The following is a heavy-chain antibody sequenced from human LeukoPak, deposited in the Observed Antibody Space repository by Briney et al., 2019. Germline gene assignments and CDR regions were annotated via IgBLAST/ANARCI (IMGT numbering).Heavy chain of an antibody. CDR1: GYSFPSSW. J-gene: IGHJ4*02. D-gene: IGHD1-7*01. CDR3: AREGTAGDFDY. CDR2: IYPADSDT. V-gene: IGHV5-51*01. Sequence: GESLKISFKGSGYSFPSSWIGWVRQMPGKGLEWMAMIYPADSDTRYSPSFQGQVTISADKSISTAYLQWSSLQASDTAMYYCAREGTAGDFDYWGQGTLVTVSS.